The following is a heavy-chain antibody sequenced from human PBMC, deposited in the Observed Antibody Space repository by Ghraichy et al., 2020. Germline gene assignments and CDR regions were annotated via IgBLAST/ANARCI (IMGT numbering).Heavy chain of an antibody. D-gene: IGHD6-19*01. CDR3: AKDRSQWLGKYYYYYYGMDV. V-gene: IGHV3-23*01. CDR2: ISGSGGST. CDR1: GFTFSSYA. J-gene: IGHJ6*02. Sequence: GGSPRLSCAASGFTFSSYAMSWVRQAPGKGLEWVSAISGSGGSTYYADSVKGRFTISRDNSKNTLYLQMNSLRAEDTAVYYCAKDRSQWLGKYYYYYYGMDVWGQGTTVTVSS.